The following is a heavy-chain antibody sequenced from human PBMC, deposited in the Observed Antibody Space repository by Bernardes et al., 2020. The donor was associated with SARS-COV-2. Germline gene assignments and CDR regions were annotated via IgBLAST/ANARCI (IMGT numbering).Heavy chain of an antibody. D-gene: IGHD1-7*01. CDR1: GFTFSNYW. CDR3: ATAGNYRFDS. J-gene: IGHJ4*02. V-gene: IGHV3-74*01. CDR2: INSDGSYT. Sequence: GGSLRLSCAASGFTFSNYWVHWVRQPPGRGLVWVSRINSDGSYTNYADSVKGRFTISRDNAKNTLYLQMNSLNTEDTAVYYCATAGNYRFDSWGQGTLVTVSS.